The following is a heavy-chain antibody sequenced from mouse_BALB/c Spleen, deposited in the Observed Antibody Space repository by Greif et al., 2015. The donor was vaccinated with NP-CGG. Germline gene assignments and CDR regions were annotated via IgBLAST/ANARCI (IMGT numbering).Heavy chain of an antibody. CDR2: IDPENGNT. V-gene: IGHV14-1*02. D-gene: IGHD2-2*01. CDR1: GFNIKNYY. CDR3: APYGYDGGAMDY. J-gene: IGHJ4*01. Sequence: VQLQQSGAELVRPGALVKLSCKASGFNIKNYYMHWVKQRPEQGLEWIGWIDPENGNTIYDPKFQGKASITADTSSNTAYLQRSSLTSEDTAVYYCAPYGYDGGAMDYWGQGTSVTVSS.